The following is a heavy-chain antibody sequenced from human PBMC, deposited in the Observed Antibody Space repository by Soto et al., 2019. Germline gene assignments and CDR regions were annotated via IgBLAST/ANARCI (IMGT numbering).Heavy chain of an antibody. Sequence: SVKVSCKASGGTFSSYAISWVRQAPGQGLEWMGGIIPIFGTANYAQKFQGRVTITADESTSTAYMELSSLRSEDTAVYYCARDTTGGIAARRLDYWGQGTLVTVSS. CDR2: IIPIFGTA. CDR3: ARDTTGGIAARRLDY. D-gene: IGHD6-6*01. J-gene: IGHJ4*02. V-gene: IGHV1-69*13. CDR1: GGTFSSYA.